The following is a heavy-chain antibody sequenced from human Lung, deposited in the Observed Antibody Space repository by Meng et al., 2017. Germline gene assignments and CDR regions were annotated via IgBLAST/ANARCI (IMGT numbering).Heavy chain of an antibody. CDR2: INHSGST. V-gene: IGHV4-34*01. CDR3: ARGPTTMAHDFDY. Sequence: QVQLQQWGAGRLRPSETLSLPWVVSGGSFSDYDWSWIRQPPGKGLEWIGEINHSGSTNYNPSLESRATISVDTSQNNLSLKLSSVTAADSAVYYCARGPTTMAHDFDYWGQGTLVTVSS. J-gene: IGHJ4*02. D-gene: IGHD4-11*01. CDR1: GGSFSDYD.